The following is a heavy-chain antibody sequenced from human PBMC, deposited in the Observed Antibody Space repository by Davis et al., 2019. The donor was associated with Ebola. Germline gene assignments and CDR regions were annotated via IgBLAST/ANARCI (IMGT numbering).Heavy chain of an antibody. D-gene: IGHD2-15*01. J-gene: IGHJ6*02. CDR1: GGSISSSSYY. V-gene: IGHV4-39*01. CDR2: IYYSGST. Sequence: PSETLSLTCTVSGGSISSSSYYWGWIRQPPGKGLEWIGSIYYSGSTYYNPSLKSRVTISVDTSKNQFSLKLSSVTAADTAVYYCARHGGVAGYYYYGMDVWGQGTTVTVSS. CDR3: ARHGGVAGYYYYGMDV.